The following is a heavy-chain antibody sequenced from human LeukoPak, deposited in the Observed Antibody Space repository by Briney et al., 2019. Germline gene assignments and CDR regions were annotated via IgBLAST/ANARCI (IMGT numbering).Heavy chain of an antibody. CDR3: ARDVGVQYYYDSSGLEY. V-gene: IGHV3-11*06. D-gene: IGHD3-22*01. Sequence: GGSLRLSCAASGFTFSDYYMSWIRQAPGKGLEWVSCISGSSSYIYSADSVKGRFTISRHNAKNSLYLQMNSLRAEDTAVYYCARDVGVQYYYDSSGLEYWGQGTLVTVSS. J-gene: IGHJ4*02. CDR1: GFTFSDYY. CDR2: ISGSSSYI.